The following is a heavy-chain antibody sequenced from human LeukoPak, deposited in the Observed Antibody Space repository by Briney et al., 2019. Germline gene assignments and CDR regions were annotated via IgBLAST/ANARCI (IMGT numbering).Heavy chain of an antibody. V-gene: IGHV4-59*01. J-gene: IGHJ4*02. CDR3: AGTGIFFDY. CDR2: MYYSGGT. Sequence: SETLSLTCRVSGASISGYYWSWIRQPPGKGLEWIGHMYYSGGTTYNPSLKSRVSISLDTSKKHFSLKLSSVTAADTAVYYCAGTGIFFDYWSQGTLVTVSS. D-gene: IGHD3-3*01. CDR1: GASISGYY.